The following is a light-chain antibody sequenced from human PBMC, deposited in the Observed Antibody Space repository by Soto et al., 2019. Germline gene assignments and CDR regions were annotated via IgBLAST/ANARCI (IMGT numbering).Light chain of an antibody. CDR3: QKYNGAPLT. V-gene: IGKV1-27*01. Sequence: DIQMTQSPSSLSASVGDRVTITCRASQGISIYLAWYQQKPGKVPKLLIYDASTLQSGVPSRFSGSGSGTXXXXXXXSXQPEDVATYXCQKYNGAPLTFGGGTKVEIK. CDR1: QGISIY. J-gene: IGKJ4*01. CDR2: DAS.